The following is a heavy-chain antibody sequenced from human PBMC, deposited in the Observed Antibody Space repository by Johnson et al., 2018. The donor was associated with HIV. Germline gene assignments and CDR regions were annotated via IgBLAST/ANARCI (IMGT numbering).Heavy chain of an antibody. J-gene: IGHJ3*02. Sequence: QEQLVESGGGVVQPGRSLRLSCAASGFNFSNYGMYWVRQAPGKGLEWVAVIWYDGSNKYYANSVKGRFIISRDNSKNTLYLQMNSLRAEDTAVYYCAKTAWVFEGDASDIWGQGTMVTVSS. CDR3: AKTAWVFEGDASDI. CDR1: GFNFSNYG. CDR2: IWYDGSNK. D-gene: IGHD3-3*01. V-gene: IGHV3-33*06.